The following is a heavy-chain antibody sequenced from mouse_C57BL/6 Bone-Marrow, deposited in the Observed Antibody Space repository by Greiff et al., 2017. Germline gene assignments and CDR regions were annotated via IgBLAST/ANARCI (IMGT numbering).Heavy chain of an antibody. D-gene: IGHD1-1*01. CDR3: TRKNYYGSRDCYFDV. Sequence: EVKLVESGAELVRPGSSVKMSCKTSGYTFTSYGINWVKQRPGQGLEWIGYIYIGNGYTEYNEKFKGKATLTSDTSSSTAYLQLSSLTSEDSANYFCTRKNYYGSRDCYFDVWGTGTTVTVSS. CDR1: GYTFTSYG. CDR2: IYIGNGYT. V-gene: IGHV1-58*01. J-gene: IGHJ1*03.